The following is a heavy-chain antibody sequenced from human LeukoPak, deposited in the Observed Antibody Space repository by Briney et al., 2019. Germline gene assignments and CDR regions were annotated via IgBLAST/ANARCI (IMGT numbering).Heavy chain of an antibody. CDR2: ISSSSSTI. J-gene: IGHJ4*02. D-gene: IGHD6-13*01. CDR3: ARGEGVYSSSWSDFDY. Sequence: GGSLRLSCAASGFTFSSYSMNWVRQAPGKGLEWVSYISSSSSTIYYADSVKGRFTISRDNAKNSLCLQMNSLRAEDTAVYYCARGEGVYSSSWSDFDYWGQGTLVTVSS. V-gene: IGHV3-48*01. CDR1: GFTFSSYS.